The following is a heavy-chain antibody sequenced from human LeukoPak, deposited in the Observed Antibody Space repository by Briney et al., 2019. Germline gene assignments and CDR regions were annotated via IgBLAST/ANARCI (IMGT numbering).Heavy chain of an antibody. Sequence: PGGSLRLSCAASGFTFSSYAMSWVRQAPGKGLEWVSAISGSGGSTYYADSVKDRFTISRDNSKNTLYLQMNSLTAEDTAVHYCVRAYHPGGWFDPWGQGTLVTVSS. J-gene: IGHJ5*02. CDR1: GFTFSSYA. V-gene: IGHV3-23*01. D-gene: IGHD2-21*01. CDR3: VRAYHPGGWFDP. CDR2: ISGSGGST.